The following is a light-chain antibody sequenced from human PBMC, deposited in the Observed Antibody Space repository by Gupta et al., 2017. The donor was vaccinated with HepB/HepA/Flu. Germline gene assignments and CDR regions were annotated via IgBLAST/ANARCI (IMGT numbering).Light chain of an antibody. J-gene: IGKJ1*01. CDR1: QSISSW. V-gene: IGKV1-5*03. CDR3: QQYNSYST. CDR2: KAS. Sequence: DIQMTQSPSTLSASVGDRVTITCRASQSISSWLAWYQQTPGKAPKLLIYKASSLLSGVPSRFSGSGSGTEFTLTISSLQPDDFATYYCQQYNSYSTFGQGTKVEIK.